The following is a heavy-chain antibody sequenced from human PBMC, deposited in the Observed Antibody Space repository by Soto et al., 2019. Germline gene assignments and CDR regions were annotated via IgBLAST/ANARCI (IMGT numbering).Heavy chain of an antibody. J-gene: IGHJ6*02. CDR2: INPNSGGT. Sequence: QVQLVQSGAEVKKPGASVKVSCKASGYTFTGYYMHWVRQAPGQGLEWMGWINPNSGGTNYAQKFQGWVTMTRDTSISTAYMELSRLRSDDTAVYYCARGFSGYSGYGRGYYYYGMGVWGQGTTVTVSS. CDR3: ARGFSGYSGYGRGYYYYGMGV. CDR1: GYTFTGYY. V-gene: IGHV1-2*04. D-gene: IGHD5-12*01.